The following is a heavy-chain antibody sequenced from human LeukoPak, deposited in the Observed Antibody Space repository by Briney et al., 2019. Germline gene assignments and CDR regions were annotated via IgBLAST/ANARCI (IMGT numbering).Heavy chain of an antibody. CDR1: GGSFSGYY. D-gene: IGHD5-18*01. CDR3: AGEAGGSRGYSYGFDY. V-gene: IGHV4-34*01. CDR2: INHSGST. J-gene: IGHJ4*02. Sequence: SETLSLTCAVYGGSFSGYYWSWIRQPPGKGLEWIGEINHSGSTNYNTSLQSRVPISVDTSKNHFSLMLSSLHAGETAVYYCAGEAGGSRGYSYGFDYWGQGTLVTVSS.